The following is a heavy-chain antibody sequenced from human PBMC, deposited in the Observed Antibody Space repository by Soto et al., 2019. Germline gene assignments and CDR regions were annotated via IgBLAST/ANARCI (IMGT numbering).Heavy chain of an antibody. D-gene: IGHD2-15*01. V-gene: IGHV3-30*19. CDR1: GFTFSSYG. CDR3: ARGYCSGGTCSVDY. CDR2: IWYDGSNK. Sequence: QVQLVESGGGVVQPGRSLRLSCAASGFTFSSYGMHWVRQAPGKGLEGVAVIWYDGSNKYYTDSVKGRFTISRDNSKNTLYLETNSLRDEDTAVYYCARGYCSGGTCSVDYWGQGAQVTVSS. J-gene: IGHJ4*02.